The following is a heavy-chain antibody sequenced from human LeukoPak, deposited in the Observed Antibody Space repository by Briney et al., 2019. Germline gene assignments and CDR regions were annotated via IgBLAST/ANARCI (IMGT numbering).Heavy chain of an antibody. V-gene: IGHV3-30*03. D-gene: IGHD4-17*01. J-gene: IGHJ3*02. CDR1: GFTFSSYS. CDR3: ARDSDYGDYLHAFDI. Sequence: GGSLRLSCAASGFTFSSYSMNWVRQAPGKGLEWVALVSYDGSEKYYGDSVTGRFTISRDNSKNTLYLQMNSLSSEDTAVYYCARDSDYGDYLHAFDIWGQGTMVTVSS. CDR2: VSYDGSEK.